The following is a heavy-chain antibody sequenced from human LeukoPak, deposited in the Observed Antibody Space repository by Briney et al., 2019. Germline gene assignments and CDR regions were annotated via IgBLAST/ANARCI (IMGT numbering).Heavy chain of an antibody. CDR1: GFTFSSYS. CDR3: ARGGGYSGYCFDY. Sequence: AGGSLRLSCAASGFTFSSYSMNWVRQAPGKGLEWVSYISSSSSTIYYADSVKGRFTISRDIAKNSLYLQMNSLRAEDTAVYYCARGGGYSGYCFDYWGQGTLVTVSS. D-gene: IGHD5-12*01. J-gene: IGHJ4*02. CDR2: ISSSSSTI. V-gene: IGHV3-48*01.